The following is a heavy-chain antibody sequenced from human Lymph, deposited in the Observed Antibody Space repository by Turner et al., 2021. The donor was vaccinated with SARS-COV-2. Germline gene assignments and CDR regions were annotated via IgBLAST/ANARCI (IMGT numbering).Heavy chain of an antibody. CDR2: IWYDRSNK. CDR1: GFTFSSSG. D-gene: IGHD3-16*01. Sequence: QVQLVESGGGVVQPGRSLRLSCAASGFTFSSSGMHWVRQAPGKGLEWVAVIWYDRSNKFYAESVKGRFTISRDNSKNTLYLQMNSLRAEDTAVYYCARHNGGRLDYWGQGTLVTVSS. J-gene: IGHJ4*02. CDR3: ARHNGGRLDY. V-gene: IGHV3-33*01.